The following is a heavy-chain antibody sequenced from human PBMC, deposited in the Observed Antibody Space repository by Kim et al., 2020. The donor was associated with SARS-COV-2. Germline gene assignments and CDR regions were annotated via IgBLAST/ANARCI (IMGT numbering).Heavy chain of an antibody. CDR3: ARIYGDYGPFDP. D-gene: IGHD4-17*01. V-gene: IGHV3-23*01. J-gene: IGHJ5*02. CDR2: ITSGGTT. CDR1: GFTFSSYA. Sequence: GGSLRLSCAASGFTFSSYAMSWVRQAPGNGLEWVSLITSGGTTYYADSLKGRFTISRDNSKNTLYLQMNSLRAEDTAVYYCARIYGDYGPFDPWGQGTLVTVSS.